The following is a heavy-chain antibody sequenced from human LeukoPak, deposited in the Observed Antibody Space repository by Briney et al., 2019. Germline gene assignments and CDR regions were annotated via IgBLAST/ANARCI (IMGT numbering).Heavy chain of an antibody. CDR1: GYTLTELS. Sequence: GASVKVSCKVSGYTLTELSMHWVRQAPGKGLEWMGGFDPEDGETIYAQKFQGRVTITADKSTSTAYMELSSLRSEDTAVYYCASGGGSWSFYYGMDVWGQGTTVTVSS. V-gene: IGHV1-24*01. J-gene: IGHJ6*02. D-gene: IGHD6-13*01. CDR2: FDPEDGET. CDR3: ASGGGSWSFYYGMDV.